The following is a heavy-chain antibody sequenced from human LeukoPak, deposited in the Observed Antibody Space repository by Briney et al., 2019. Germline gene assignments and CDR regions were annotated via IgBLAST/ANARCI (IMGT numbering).Heavy chain of an antibody. Sequence: GGSLRLSCAASGFTFSSYSMNWVRQAPGKGLEWVSSISSSSSYIYYADSVKGRFTISRDNAKTSLYLQMNSLRAEDTAVYYCARDPLAYCGGDCYPNWFDPWGQGTLVTVSS. CDR2: ISSSSSYI. J-gene: IGHJ5*02. D-gene: IGHD2-21*02. V-gene: IGHV3-21*01. CDR3: ARDPLAYCGGDCYPNWFDP. CDR1: GFTFSSYS.